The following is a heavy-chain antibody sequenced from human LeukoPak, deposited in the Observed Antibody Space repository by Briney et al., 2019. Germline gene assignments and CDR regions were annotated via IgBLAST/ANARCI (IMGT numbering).Heavy chain of an antibody. CDR3: ARQYGSGKPFTSYYYYYYMDV. V-gene: IGHV5-51*01. CDR1: GYIFTSYW. CDR2: IYPGDSDT. D-gene: IGHD3-10*01. Sequence: GESLKISCTGSGYIFTSYWIGWVRHMPGKGLEWSGIIYPGDSDTRSSPSFKGQVTISADKSISTAYLQWSSLMASDTAMYYCARQYGSGKPFTSYYYYYYMDVWGKGTTVTVSS. J-gene: IGHJ6*03.